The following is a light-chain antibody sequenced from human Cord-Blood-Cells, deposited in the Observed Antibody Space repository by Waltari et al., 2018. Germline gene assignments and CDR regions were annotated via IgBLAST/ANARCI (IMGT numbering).Light chain of an antibody. CDR2: EVS. J-gene: IGLJ2*01. CDR3: SSYAGSNNLV. V-gene: IGLV2-8*01. Sequence: QSALTQPPSASGSPGQSVTISCTGTSSDVGGYNYVSWYQQHQGKAPKLMIYEVSKRPSGVPDRFSGSNFGNTASLTVSGLQAEDEADYYCSSYAGSNNLVFGGGTKLTVL. CDR1: SSDVGGYNY.